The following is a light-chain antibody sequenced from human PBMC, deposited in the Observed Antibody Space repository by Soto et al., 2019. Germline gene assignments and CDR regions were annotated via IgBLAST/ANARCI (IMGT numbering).Light chain of an antibody. Sequence: QSALTQPASVSGSAGRSITSACTGTSSDLAIYNYVSWYQQQPGKAPKLMIYQVTNRPSGVSNRFSGSRSGNTASLTISGLQAEDEADYYCSSYTDSSNYVFGTGTKVTVL. V-gene: IGLV2-14*01. CDR2: QVT. J-gene: IGLJ1*01. CDR1: SSDLAIYNY. CDR3: SSYTDSSNYV.